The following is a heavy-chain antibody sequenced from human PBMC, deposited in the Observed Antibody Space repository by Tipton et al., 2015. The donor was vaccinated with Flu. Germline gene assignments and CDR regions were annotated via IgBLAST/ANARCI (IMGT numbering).Heavy chain of an antibody. Sequence: GLVKPSQTLSLTCNVSGGSISSGGAYWSWIRQHPGKGLEWIGTIYRSGSTYYNPSLKSRLTISVDTSQNQFSLRLSSVTAADTAVYYCARHTGDSVRGVIDYWGQGTLVTVSS. CDR1: GGSISSGGAY. D-gene: IGHD3-10*02. CDR2: IYRSGST. V-gene: IGHV4-39*01. J-gene: IGHJ4*02. CDR3: ARHTGDSVRGVIDY.